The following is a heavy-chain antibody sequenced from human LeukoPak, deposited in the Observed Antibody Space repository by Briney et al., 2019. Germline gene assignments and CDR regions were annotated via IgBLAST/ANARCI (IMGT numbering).Heavy chain of an antibody. V-gene: IGHV3-7*03. CDR1: GFTFNTHW. D-gene: IGHD6-13*01. J-gene: IGHJ6*02. CDR3: AKDQQQLVPYYYYYYGMDV. Sequence: GGSLRLSCAASGFTFNTHWTSWVRQAPGKGLEWVAHMNEDGSDKYYVDSVKGRFTISRDDAKNSLSLQMSSLRAEDTAVYYCAKDQQQLVPYYYYYYGMDVWGQGTTVTVSS. CDR2: MNEDGSDK.